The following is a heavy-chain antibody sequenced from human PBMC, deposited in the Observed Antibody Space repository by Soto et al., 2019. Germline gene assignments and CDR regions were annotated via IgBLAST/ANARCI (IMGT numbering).Heavy chain of an antibody. CDR1: GYTFTSYA. CDR3: ARSIVVVTALDY. Sequence: QVQLVQSGAEEKKPGASVTVSCKASGYTFTSYAMHWVRQAPGQRLEWMGWINVGNGNTKYSQKFQGRVTITRDTSASTAYMELSSLRSEDTAVYYCARSIVVVTALDYWGQVTLVTVSS. CDR2: INVGNGNT. V-gene: IGHV1-3*05. D-gene: IGHD2-21*02. J-gene: IGHJ4*02.